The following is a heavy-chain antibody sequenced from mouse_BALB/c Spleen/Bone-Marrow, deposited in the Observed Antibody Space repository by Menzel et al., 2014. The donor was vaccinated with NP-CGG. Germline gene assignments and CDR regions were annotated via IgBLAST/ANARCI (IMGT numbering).Heavy chain of an antibody. Sequence: VKLQESGPELVKPGASVRISCKASGYTFTRYYIQWMKQRPGQGLEWIGWIYPGNVNTKYNEKFKGKATLTADKSSSTAYMQLSSLTSEDSAVYFCAMWLRRDYYAMDYWGQGTSVTVSS. CDR3: AMWLRRDYYAMDY. CDR2: IYPGNVNT. V-gene: IGHV1S56*01. J-gene: IGHJ4*01. D-gene: IGHD2-2*01. CDR1: GYTFTRYY.